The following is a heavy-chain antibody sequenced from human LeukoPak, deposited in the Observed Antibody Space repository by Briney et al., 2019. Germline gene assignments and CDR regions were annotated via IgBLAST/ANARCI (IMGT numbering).Heavy chain of an antibody. CDR1: GFTFSSYS. Sequence: GRSLRLSCAASGFTFSSYSMNWVRQAPGKGLEWVSSISSSSSYIYYADSVKGRFTISRDNFENTLYLQMNSLRGEDAAAYYCARMSVDGYYYYYMDVWGKGTTVTVSS. CDR3: ARMSVDGYYYYYMDV. V-gene: IGHV3-21*01. J-gene: IGHJ6*03. CDR2: ISSSSSYI. D-gene: IGHD5-12*01.